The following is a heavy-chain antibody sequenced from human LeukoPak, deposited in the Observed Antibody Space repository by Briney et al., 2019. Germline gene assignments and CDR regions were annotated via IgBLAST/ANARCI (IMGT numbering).Heavy chain of an antibody. V-gene: IGHV1-2*02. D-gene: IGHD5-12*01. J-gene: IGHJ4*02. CDR3: ARDGIGVYTGYSRNVLDS. Sequence: ASMKVSCKASGYMFTGFYIHWVRQAPGQGLERMGWINPNTGGTNFAQKFQGRVTITRDTSISTAYMELNRLTSNDTAVYYCARDGIGVYTGYSRNVLDSWGQGTLVTVFS. CDR1: GYMFTGFY. CDR2: INPNTGGT.